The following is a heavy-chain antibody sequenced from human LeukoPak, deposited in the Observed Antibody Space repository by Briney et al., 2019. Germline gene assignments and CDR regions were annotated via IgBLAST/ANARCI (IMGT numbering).Heavy chain of an antibody. CDR2: ISSSGTTT. Sequence: GGSLRLSCAASGFAFSNYEMNWVRQAPGKGLEWISFISSSGTTTYYADSVKGRFTISRDNAKNSLYLQMNSLRVEDTAIYYCARTLRNSFGYGNYWGQGTLVTVSS. CDR3: ARTLRNSFGYGNY. D-gene: IGHD5-18*01. CDR1: GFAFSNYE. J-gene: IGHJ4*02. V-gene: IGHV3-48*03.